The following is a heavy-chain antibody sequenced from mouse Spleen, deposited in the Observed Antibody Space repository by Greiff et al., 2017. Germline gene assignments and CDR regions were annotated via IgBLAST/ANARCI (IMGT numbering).Heavy chain of an antibody. V-gene: IGHV1-69*02. CDR3: TKYGNFPNDFFAY. D-gene: IGHD2-10*02. J-gene: IGHJ3*01. Sequence: QVQLQQPGAELVRPGASVKLSCKASGYTFTSYWINWVKQRPGQGLEWIGNIYPSDSYTNYNQKFKDKATLTVDKSSSTAYMQLSSPTSEDSAVYYCTKYGNFPNDFFAYWGQGTLVTVSA. CDR2: IYPSDSYT. CDR1: GYTFTSYW.